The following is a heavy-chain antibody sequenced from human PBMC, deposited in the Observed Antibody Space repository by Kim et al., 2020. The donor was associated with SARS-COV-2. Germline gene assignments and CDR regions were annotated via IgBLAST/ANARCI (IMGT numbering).Heavy chain of an antibody. J-gene: IGHJ4*02. Sequence: GGSLRLSCAASGFTFSSYAMTWVRQAPGKGLEWVSSISGSGGSTFYASSVKGRFTISRDNSKNTLFLQMNSLRAEDTAVYYCAKNYASGTYYIDYWGQGTLVTVSS. D-gene: IGHD3-10*01. CDR3: AKNYASGTYYIDY. CDR1: GFTFSSYA. CDR2: ISGSGGST. V-gene: IGHV3-23*01.